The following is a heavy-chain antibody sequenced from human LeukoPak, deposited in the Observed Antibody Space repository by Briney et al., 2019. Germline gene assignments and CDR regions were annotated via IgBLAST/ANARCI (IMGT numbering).Heavy chain of an antibody. V-gene: IGHV3-23*01. D-gene: IGHD6-19*01. CDR1: GFTFSRYW. CDR2: ITGDGGDT. J-gene: IGHJ4*02. Sequence: GGSLRLSCAASGFTFSRYWMHWVRQAPGKGLEWASAITGDGGDTNHADSVKGRFTISRDNSANTLALQMNSLRPEDTAMYYCAKARGQSSDWSLDYWGQGTLVTVSS. CDR3: AKARGQSSDWSLDY.